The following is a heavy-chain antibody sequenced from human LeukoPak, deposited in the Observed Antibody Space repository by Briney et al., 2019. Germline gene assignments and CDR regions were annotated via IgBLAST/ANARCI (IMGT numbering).Heavy chain of an antibody. CDR2: INPNSGGT. CDR3: ATYYYGSGTKPQDAFDI. V-gene: IGHV1-2*02. J-gene: IGHJ3*02. Sequence: ASVKVSCKASGYTFTGYYMHWVRQAPGQGLEWMGWINPNSGGTNYAQKFQGRVTMTRDTSISTAYMELSRLRSDDTAVYYCATYYYGSGTKPQDAFDIWGQGTMVTVSS. CDR1: GYTFTGYY. D-gene: IGHD3-10*01.